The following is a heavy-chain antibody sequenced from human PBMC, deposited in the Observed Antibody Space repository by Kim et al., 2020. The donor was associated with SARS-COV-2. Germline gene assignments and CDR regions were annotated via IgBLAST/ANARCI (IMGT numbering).Heavy chain of an antibody. V-gene: IGHV1-69*13. J-gene: IGHJ4*02. CDR1: GGTFSSYA. CDR2: IIPIFGTA. CDR3: ARERSGSGWSYY. D-gene: IGHD6-19*01. Sequence: SVKVSCKASGGTFSSYAISWVRQAPGQGLEWMGGIIPIFGTANYAQKFQGRVTITADESTSTAYMELSSLRSEDTAVYYCARERSGSGWSYYWGQGTLVTVSS.